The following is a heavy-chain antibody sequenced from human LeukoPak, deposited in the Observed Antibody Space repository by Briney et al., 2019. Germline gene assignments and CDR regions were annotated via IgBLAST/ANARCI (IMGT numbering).Heavy chain of an antibody. CDR3: ARDDRVGPLYGMDV. CDR1: RFTFSSYS. Sequence: GGSLRLSCAASRFTFSSYSMDWVRQAPGKGLEWVSSISSSSYIYCADSVKGRFTISRDNAKNSLYLQMNSLRAEDTAVYYCARDDRVGPLYGMDVWGQGTTVTVSS. V-gene: IGHV3-21*01. J-gene: IGHJ6*02. CDR2: ISSSSYI. D-gene: IGHD1-26*01.